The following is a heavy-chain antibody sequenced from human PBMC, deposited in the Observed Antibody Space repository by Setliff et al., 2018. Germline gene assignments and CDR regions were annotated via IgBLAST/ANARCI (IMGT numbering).Heavy chain of an antibody. CDR3: ARSPITIFGVVLHPLDY. J-gene: IGHJ4*02. Sequence: SETLSLTCAIYGQSFSGYYWSWIRQPPGKGLEWIGEINHSGSTNYNPSLKSRVTISVDTSKNQFSLKLSSVTAADTAVYYCARSPITIFGVVLHPLDYWGQGTLVTVSS. CDR2: INHSGST. CDR1: GQSFSGYY. V-gene: IGHV4-34*01. D-gene: IGHD3-3*01.